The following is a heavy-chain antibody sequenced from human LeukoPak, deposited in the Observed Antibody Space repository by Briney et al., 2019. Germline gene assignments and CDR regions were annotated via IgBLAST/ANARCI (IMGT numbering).Heavy chain of an antibody. Sequence: PSETLLLTCTVHGDSLSSYYWSSLRQPPGKGLEWNGHIYYSGSTNYNPSLKSRLTISVDTSKNQFSLKLSSVTAADTAVYYCARDADGGRPDDAFDIWGQGTMVTVSS. J-gene: IGHJ3*02. CDR3: ARDADGGRPDDAFDI. CDR1: GDSLSSYY. V-gene: IGHV4-59*01. CDR2: IYYSGST. D-gene: IGHD4-23*01.